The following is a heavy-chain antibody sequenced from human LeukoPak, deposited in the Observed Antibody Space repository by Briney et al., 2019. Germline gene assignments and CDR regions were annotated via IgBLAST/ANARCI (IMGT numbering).Heavy chain of an antibody. V-gene: IGHV3-69-1*01. CDR2: ISSSSYI. CDR1: GFTFSDYY. CDR3: AIECSSTSCYGAFDI. J-gene: IGHJ3*02. D-gene: IGHD2-2*01. Sequence: GGSLRLSCAASGFTFSDYYMSWIRQAPGKGLEWVSYISSSSYIYYADSVKGRFTISRDNAKNSLYLQMNSLRAEDTAVYYCAIECSSTSCYGAFDIWGQGTVVTVSS.